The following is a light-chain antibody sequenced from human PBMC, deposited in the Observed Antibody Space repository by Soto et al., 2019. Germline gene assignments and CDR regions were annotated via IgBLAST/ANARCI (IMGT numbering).Light chain of an antibody. CDR3: QYQGT. CDR2: DTS. J-gene: IGKJ4*01. V-gene: IGKV3-20*01. Sequence: IVLTQSPGTLSLSPGERATLSCRASQSVCRRYLAWYQQKPGQAPMLLIYDTSERASDIPDRFSGSGSGTDFTITISRLVPEDFAVYYCQYQGTFGGGTKVEIK. CDR1: QSVCRRY.